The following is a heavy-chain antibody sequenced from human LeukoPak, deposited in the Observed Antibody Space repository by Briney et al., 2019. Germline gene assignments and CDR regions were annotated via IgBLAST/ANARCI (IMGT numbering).Heavy chain of an antibody. CDR1: GGSISSSSYY. CDR2: IYYSGST. CDR3: ARRVGGSYSYYFDY. V-gene: IGHV4-39*01. J-gene: IGHJ4*02. D-gene: IGHD1-26*01. Sequence: SETLSLTCTVSGGSISSSSYYWGWIRQPPGKGLEWIGSIYYSGSTYYNPSLKSRVTISADTSKNQFSLKLSSVTAADTAVYYCARRVGGSYSYYFDYWGQGTLVTVSS.